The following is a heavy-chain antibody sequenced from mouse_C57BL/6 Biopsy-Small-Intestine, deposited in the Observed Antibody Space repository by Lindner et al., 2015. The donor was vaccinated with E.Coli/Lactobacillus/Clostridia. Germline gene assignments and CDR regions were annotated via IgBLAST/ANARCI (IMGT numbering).Heavy chain of an antibody. CDR3: ASYGNFDY. CDR1: GYAFTNYL. D-gene: IGHD2-1*01. V-gene: IGHV1-54*01. CDR2: INPGSGGT. Sequence: VPLQESGAELVRPGTSVQVSCKASGYAFTNYLIEWIKQRPGQGLEWIGVINPGSGGTSYNEKFKGKATLTADKSSSTAYMQLSSLTSEDSAVYFCASYGNFDYWGQGTLVTVSA. J-gene: IGHJ3*01.